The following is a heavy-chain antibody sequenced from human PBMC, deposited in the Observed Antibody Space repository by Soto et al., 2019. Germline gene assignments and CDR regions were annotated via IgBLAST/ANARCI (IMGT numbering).Heavy chain of an antibody. D-gene: IGHD2-2*01. CDR3: AKGRGYCSSTSCYVGSDY. V-gene: IGHV3-23*01. J-gene: IGHJ4*02. CDR2: ISGSGGST. CDR1: GFTFSSYA. Sequence: EVQLLESGGGLVQPGGSLRLSCAASGFTFSSYAMSWVRQAPGKGLEWVSAISGSGGSTYYADSVKGRFTISRDNSKKTLYMKMTSLRAEDTAVYYCAKGRGYCSSTSCYVGSDYWGQGTLVTVSS.